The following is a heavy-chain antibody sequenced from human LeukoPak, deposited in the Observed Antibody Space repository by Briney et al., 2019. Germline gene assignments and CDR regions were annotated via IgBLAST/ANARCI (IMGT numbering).Heavy chain of an antibody. CDR1: GFTFSTYS. CDR3: ARYSGSYYYPPAWDL. CDR2: ISGSAGNT. Sequence: GGSLRLSCAASGFTFSTYSMGWVRQAPGKGLEWVSTISGSAGNTYFADSVKGRFTISRDNSKNTLSLQMNSLRAEDTAVYYCARYSGSYYYPPAWDLWGQGTLVTVSS. J-gene: IGHJ4*02. V-gene: IGHV3-23*01. D-gene: IGHD1-26*01.